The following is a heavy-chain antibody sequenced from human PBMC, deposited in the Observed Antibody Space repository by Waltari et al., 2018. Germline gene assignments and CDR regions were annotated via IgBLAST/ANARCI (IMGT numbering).Heavy chain of an antibody. J-gene: IGHJ4*02. V-gene: IGHV3-23*04. CDR3: ADAGWGEPKAY. D-gene: IGHD1-26*01. CDR2: ICASADCA. Sequence: EVQLVESGGGLVQPGGSLRLSCVASGFTFSTNAMSWVSQAPGKGLEWISSICASADCAYYADSVKGRFTISRDNSKNTLYLQANTLGAEDTAVYYCADAGWGEPKAYWGQGTLVTVSS. CDR1: GFTFSTNA.